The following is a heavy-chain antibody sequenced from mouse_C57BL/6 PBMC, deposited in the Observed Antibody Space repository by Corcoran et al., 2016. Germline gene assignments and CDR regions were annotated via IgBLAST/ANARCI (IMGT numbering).Heavy chain of an antibody. CDR1: GYTFTTYG. CDR3: SRGRPIYYGILYYFYY. Sequence: QIQLEQSGPELKKPGETVKISCKASGYTFTTYGMSWVKQAPGKGLKWMCWINTYSGVLTYADDFKGRFAFSLETSASTAYLQINNLKNEDTATYFCSRGRPIYYGILYYFYYWGQGPTLTVSS. D-gene: IGHD2-1*01. J-gene: IGHJ2*01. V-gene: IGHV9-3*01. CDR2: INTYSGVL.